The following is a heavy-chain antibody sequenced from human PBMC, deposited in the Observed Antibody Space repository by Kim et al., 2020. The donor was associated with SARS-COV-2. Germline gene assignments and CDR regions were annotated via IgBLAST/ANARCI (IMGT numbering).Heavy chain of an antibody. Sequence: GGSLRLSCAASGFTFSSYAMSWVRQAPRKGLEWVSVISGSGDNTCYADSVKGRFTISRDNSKNTLYLQMNSLRAEDTAVYYCAKSTFDIVVVPAAPDLDYWGQGTLVTVSS. CDR2: ISGSGDNT. CDR3: AKSTFDIVVVPAAPDLDY. CDR1: GFTFSSYA. V-gene: IGHV3-23*01. J-gene: IGHJ4*02. D-gene: IGHD2-2*01.